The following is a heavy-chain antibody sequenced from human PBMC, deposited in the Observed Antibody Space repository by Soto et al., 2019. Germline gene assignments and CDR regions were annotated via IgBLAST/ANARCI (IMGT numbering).Heavy chain of an antibody. CDR1: GYTFTSYG. CDR2: ISAYNGNT. J-gene: IGHJ4*02. D-gene: IGHD2-21*02. CDR3: ARDPPYCGGACYSAYFDY. V-gene: IGHV1-18*04. Sequence: ASVKVSCKASGYTFTSYGISWGRQAPGQGLEWMGWISAYNGNTNYAQKLQGRVTMTTDTSTSTAYMELRGLRPHDTAVYYCARDPPYCGGACYSAYFDYWGQGPLVTLYS.